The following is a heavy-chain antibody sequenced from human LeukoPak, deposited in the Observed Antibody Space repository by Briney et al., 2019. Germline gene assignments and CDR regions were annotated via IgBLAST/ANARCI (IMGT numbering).Heavy chain of an antibody. V-gene: IGHV1-8*03. CDR3: ARALRLAYGDYPTYYFDY. D-gene: IGHD4-17*01. Sequence: ASVKVSCKASGYTFTSYDINWVRQATGQGLEWMEWMNPNSGNTGYAQKFQGRVTITRNTSISTAYMELSSLRSEDTAVYYCARALRLAYGDYPTYYFDYWGQGTLVTVSS. J-gene: IGHJ4*02. CDR2: MNPNSGNT. CDR1: GYTFTSYD.